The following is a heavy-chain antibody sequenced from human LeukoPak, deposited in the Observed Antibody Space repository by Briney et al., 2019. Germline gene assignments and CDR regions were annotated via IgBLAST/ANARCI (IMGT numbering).Heavy chain of an antibody. CDR1: GGSFSGYY. V-gene: IGHV4-34*01. CDR3: ARDSDYYGSGSPFDH. Sequence: SETLSLTCAVYGGSFSGYYWSWIRQPPGKGLEWIGEINHSGSTNYNPSLKSRVTISLDASKNQFSLKLSSVTAADTAVYYCARDSDYYGSGSPFDHWGQGSLVTVSS. J-gene: IGHJ4*02. D-gene: IGHD3-10*01. CDR2: INHSGST.